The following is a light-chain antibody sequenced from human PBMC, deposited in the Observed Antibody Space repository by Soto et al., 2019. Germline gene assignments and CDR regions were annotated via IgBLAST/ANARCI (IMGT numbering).Light chain of an antibody. V-gene: IGKV1-5*01. CDR1: QSISSW. CDR2: DAY. CDR3: QQYYNLPIT. Sequence: DIQMTQSPSTLSASVGDRVTITCRASQSISSWLAWYQQKPGKAPKLLIYDAYSLESGTPSRVRGRRSRTEFTLTIASVQPEDFATYYCQQYYNLPITFGQGKRLEIK. J-gene: IGKJ5*01.